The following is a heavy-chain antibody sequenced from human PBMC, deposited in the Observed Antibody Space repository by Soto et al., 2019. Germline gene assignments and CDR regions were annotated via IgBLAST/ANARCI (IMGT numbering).Heavy chain of an antibody. Sequence: ASVKVSCKASGYTFTSYGISWVRQAPGQGLEWMGWISAYNGNTNYAQKLQGRVTMTTDTSTSTAYMELRSLRSDDTAVYYCARVGAYTYYYDSSGYYDPAEYFQQWGQGTLVTVSS. CDR3: ARVGAYTYYYDSSGYYDPAEYFQQ. D-gene: IGHD3-22*01. V-gene: IGHV1-18*01. CDR1: GYTFTSYG. J-gene: IGHJ1*01. CDR2: ISAYNGNT.